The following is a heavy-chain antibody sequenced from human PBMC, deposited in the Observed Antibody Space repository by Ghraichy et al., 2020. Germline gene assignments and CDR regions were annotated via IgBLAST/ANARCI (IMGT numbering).Heavy chain of an antibody. D-gene: IGHD2-8*02. CDR1: GFTFSNAW. CDR2: IKSKTDGGTT. V-gene: IGHV3-15*01. J-gene: IGHJ3*02. Sequence: GESLNISCAASGFTFSNAWMSWVRQAPGKGLEWVGRIKSKTDGGTTDYAAPVKGRFTISRDDSKNTLYLQMNSLKTEDTAVYYCTTDPIVLVVYADAFDIWGQGTMVTVSS. CDR3: TTDPIVLVVYADAFDI.